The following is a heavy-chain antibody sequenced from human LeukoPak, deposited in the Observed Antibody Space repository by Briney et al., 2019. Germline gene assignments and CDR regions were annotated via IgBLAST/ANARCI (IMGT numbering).Heavy chain of an antibody. CDR2: IYHSGST. V-gene: IGHV4-38-2*02. CDR1: GYSISSGYY. Sequence: PSETLSLTCTVSGYSISSGYYWGWIRQPPGKGLEWIGSIYHSGSTYYNPSLKSRVTISVDTSKNQFSLKLSSVPAADTAVYYCARVRSFYYDSSGYYHTNWFDPWGQGTLVTVSS. D-gene: IGHD3-22*01. CDR3: ARVRSFYYDSSGYYHTNWFDP. J-gene: IGHJ5*02.